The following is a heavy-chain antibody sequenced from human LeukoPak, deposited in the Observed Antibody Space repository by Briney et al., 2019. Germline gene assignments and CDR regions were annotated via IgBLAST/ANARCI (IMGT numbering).Heavy chain of an antibody. Sequence: GASVKVSCKASGGTFNNFAISWVRQAPGQGLEWVGGIIPMSGTANYAQKFKGRVTITADESTSTAYMELSSLRSEDTAIYYCASPVKYYDTWSGYPPFDYWGQGTLVTVSS. J-gene: IGHJ4*02. CDR2: IIPMSGTA. V-gene: IGHV1-69*13. D-gene: IGHD3-3*01. CDR1: GGTFNNFA. CDR3: ASPVKYYDTWSGYPPFDY.